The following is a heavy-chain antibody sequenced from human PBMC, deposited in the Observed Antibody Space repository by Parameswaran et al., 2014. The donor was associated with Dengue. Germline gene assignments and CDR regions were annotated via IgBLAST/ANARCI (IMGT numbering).Heavy chain of an antibody. Sequence: RWIRQPPGKGLEWIGEINHRGEMRYKPSLKSRVTISGDTSKNQTSLKFVSVTAADTSVHHCGRGRGIAVRATTLCYKYYVMDVWGQGTTVTVSS. J-gene: IGHJ6*02. CDR3: GRGRGIAVRATTLCYKYYVMDV. CDR2: INHRGEM. D-gene: IGHD3-16*01. V-gene: IGHV4-34*01.